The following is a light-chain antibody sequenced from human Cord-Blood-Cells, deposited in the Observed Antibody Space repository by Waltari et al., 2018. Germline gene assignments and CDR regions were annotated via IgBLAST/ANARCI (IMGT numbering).Light chain of an antibody. V-gene: IGKV3-11*01. CDR2: DAS. Sequence: EIVWTQSAATLSLSPGERATLPCRACQSVSSYLACYQHKPCQAPRLLIYDASNRATGIPARFSGSGSETDFTLTISSLQPEDFAVYYCQQRSNWLTFAGGTKVEIK. J-gene: IGKJ4*01. CDR1: QSVSSY. CDR3: QQRSNWLT.